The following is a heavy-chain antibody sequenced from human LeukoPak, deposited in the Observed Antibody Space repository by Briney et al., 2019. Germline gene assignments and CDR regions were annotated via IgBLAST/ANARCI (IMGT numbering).Heavy chain of an antibody. D-gene: IGHD6-6*01. V-gene: IGHV4-34*01. CDR1: GGSFSGYY. Sequence: SETLSLTCAVYGGSFSGYYWSWIRQPPGKGLEWIGEINHSGSTNYNPSLKSRVTISVDTSKNQFSLKLSSVTAADTAVYYCARQGLTGLAARSYSTTGFDYWGEGTPVTVSS. J-gene: IGHJ4*02. CDR3: ARQGLTGLAARSYSTTGFDY. CDR2: INHSGST.